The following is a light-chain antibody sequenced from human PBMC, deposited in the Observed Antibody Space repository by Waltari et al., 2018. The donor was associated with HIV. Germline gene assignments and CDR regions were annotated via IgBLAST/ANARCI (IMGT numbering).Light chain of an antibody. CDR3: QAWASSTVV. J-gene: IGLJ2*01. CDR2: EDN. Sequence: SYELTQPPSVSVSPGQTASITCSGDKLGDRYAYWYQQKPGQAPVLVIYEDNKRPSGIPERFSGSNSGNTVTLTISGTQAMDEADYYCQAWASSTVVFGGGTKLTVL. V-gene: IGLV3-1*01. CDR1: KLGDRY.